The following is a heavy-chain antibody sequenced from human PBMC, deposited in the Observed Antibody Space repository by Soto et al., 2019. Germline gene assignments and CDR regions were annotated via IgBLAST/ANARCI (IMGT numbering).Heavy chain of an antibody. V-gene: IGHV3-23*01. CDR2: ISGSGGST. Sequence: QPGGSLRLSCAASGFTFSSYAMSWVRQAPGKGLEWVSAISGSGGSTYYADSVKGRFTISRDNSKNTLYLQMNSLRAEDTAVYYCAKALRESNYYYYGMDVWGQGTTVTV. D-gene: IGHD4-17*01. J-gene: IGHJ6*02. CDR1: GFTFSSYA. CDR3: AKALRESNYYYYGMDV.